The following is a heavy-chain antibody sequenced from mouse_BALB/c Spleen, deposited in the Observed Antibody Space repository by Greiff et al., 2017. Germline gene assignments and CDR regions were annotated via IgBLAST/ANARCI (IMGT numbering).Heavy chain of an antibody. CDR3: AREEDYFDY. Sequence: VKLVESGAELARPGASVKMSCKASGYTFTSYTMHWVKQRPGQGLEWIGYINPSSGYTNYNQKFKDKATLTADKSSSTAYMQLSSLTSEDSAVYYCAREEDYFDYWGQGTTLTVSS. CDR2: INPSSGYT. CDR1: GYTFTSYT. J-gene: IGHJ2*01. V-gene: IGHV1-4*01.